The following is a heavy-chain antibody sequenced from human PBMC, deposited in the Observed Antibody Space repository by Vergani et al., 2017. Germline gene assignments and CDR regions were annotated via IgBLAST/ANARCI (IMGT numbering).Heavy chain of an antibody. Sequence: QVQLVQSGAEVKKPGSSVKVSCKASGGTFSNFAINWVRQAPGQGLEWMGGIIPMFGTTNYAQKLQGRVTITADESTGTAYMELSSLRSEDTAVYYCVRTRSGSCTGGSCYSGLFDPWGQGTLVTVSS. CDR3: VRTRSGSCTGGSCYSGLFDP. D-gene: IGHD2-15*01. CDR1: GGTFSNFA. CDR2: IIPMFGTT. V-gene: IGHV1-69*01. J-gene: IGHJ5*02.